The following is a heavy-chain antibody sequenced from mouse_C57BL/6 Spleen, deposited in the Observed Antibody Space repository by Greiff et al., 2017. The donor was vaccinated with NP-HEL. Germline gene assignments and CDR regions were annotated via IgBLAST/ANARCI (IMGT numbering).Heavy chain of an antibody. J-gene: IGHJ1*03. CDR1: GFTFSSYA. D-gene: IGHD1-1*01. Sequence: EVKLVESGGGLVKPGGSLKLSCAASGFTFSSYAMSWVRQTPEKRLEWVATISDGGSYTYYPDNVKGRFTISRDNAKNNLYLQMSHLKSEDTAMYYCARYVYYYGSSYGYFDVWGTGTPVTVSA. CDR2: ISDGGSYT. CDR3: ARYVYYYGSSYGYFDV. V-gene: IGHV5-4*03.